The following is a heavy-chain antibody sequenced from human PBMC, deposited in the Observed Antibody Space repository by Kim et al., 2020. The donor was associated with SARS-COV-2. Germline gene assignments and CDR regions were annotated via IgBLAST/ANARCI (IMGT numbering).Heavy chain of an antibody. CDR3: VTGAAAPRPSYDYYGMDV. J-gene: IGHJ6*02. V-gene: IGHV3-64D*06. Sequence: KGRFTISRDNSKNTLYLQMSSLRAEDTAVYYCVTGAAAPRPSYDYYGMDVWGQGTTVTASS. D-gene: IGHD6-13*01.